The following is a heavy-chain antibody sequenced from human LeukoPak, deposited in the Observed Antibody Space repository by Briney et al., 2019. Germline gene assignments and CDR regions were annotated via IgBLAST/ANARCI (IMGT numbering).Heavy chain of an antibody. V-gene: IGHV3-30-3*01. Sequence: GRSLRLSCAASGFTFSSYAMHWVRQAPGKGLEWMAVISYDGSNKYYADSVKGRFTISRDNSKNTLYLQMNSLRAEDTAVYYCAREEDTAIPFDYWGQGTLVTVSS. CDR1: GFTFSSYA. J-gene: IGHJ4*02. D-gene: IGHD5-18*01. CDR2: ISYDGSNK. CDR3: AREEDTAIPFDY.